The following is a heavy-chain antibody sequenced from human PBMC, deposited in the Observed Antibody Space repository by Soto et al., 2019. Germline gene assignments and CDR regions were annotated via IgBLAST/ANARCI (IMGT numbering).Heavy chain of an antibody. V-gene: IGHV4-4*07. CDR2: IYTSGST. J-gene: IGHJ3*02. CDR3: ARARNWNPYAFDI. Sequence: ETLSLTCTVSGGCMSSYYWSWIRQPAGKGLEWIGRIYTSGSTNYNPSLKSRVTMSVDTSKNQLSLKLSSVTATDTAVYYCARARNWNPYAFDIWGQGTMVTVSS. D-gene: IGHD1-1*01. CDR1: GGCMSSYY.